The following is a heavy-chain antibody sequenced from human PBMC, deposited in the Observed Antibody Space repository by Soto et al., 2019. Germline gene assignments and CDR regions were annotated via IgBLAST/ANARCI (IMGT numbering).Heavy chain of an antibody. CDR3: ARGQVVAAQH. V-gene: IGHV4-30-2*01. CDR1: GGSIISVGYS. CDR2: IYHSGST. Sequence: PSETLSLTCAVSGGSIISVGYSWSWIRQPPGKGLEWIGYIYHSGSTYYNPSLKSRVTISVDRSKNQFSLKLSSVTAADTAVYYCARGQVVAAQHWGQGTLVTVSS. D-gene: IGHD2-15*01. J-gene: IGHJ4*02.